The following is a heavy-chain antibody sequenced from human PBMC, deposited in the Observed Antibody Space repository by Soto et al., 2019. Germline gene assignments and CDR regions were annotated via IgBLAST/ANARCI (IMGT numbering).Heavy chain of an antibody. Sequence: PSETLSLTCTVSGDSITSSSHYWGWIRQPPGKGLESIANIYYDGNTYYNPSLKSRVTISLDTSKNQFSLRLNSVTAADTALYYCVRSSIEPRVFMYPFDSWGQGTLVTVS. V-gene: IGHV4-39*01. J-gene: IGHJ4*02. CDR1: GDSITSSSHY. D-gene: IGHD6-6*01. CDR2: IYYDGNT. CDR3: VRSSIEPRVFMYPFDS.